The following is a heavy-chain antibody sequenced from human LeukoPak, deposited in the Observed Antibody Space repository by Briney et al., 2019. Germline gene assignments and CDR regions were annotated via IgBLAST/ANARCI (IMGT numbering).Heavy chain of an antibody. J-gene: IGHJ5*02. CDR2: IYPADSDT. V-gene: IGHV5-51*01. CDR3: AREGTAATATSNWFDP. D-gene: IGHD6-13*01. Sequence: GESLKISCKASGYTFTAYWIAWVRQMPGKGLEWMGIIYPADSDTRYSPSFQGQVTISADESRSTAYLQWSSLKASDTATYYCAREGTAATATSNWFDPWGQGTLATVSS. CDR1: GYTFTAYW.